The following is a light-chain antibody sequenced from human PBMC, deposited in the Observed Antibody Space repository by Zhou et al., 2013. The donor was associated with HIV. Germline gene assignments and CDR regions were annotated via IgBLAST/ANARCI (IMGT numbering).Light chain of an antibody. Sequence: DIQMTQSPSTLSASVGDRVTITCRASQNIGYYLAWYQQRPGKAPKLLIYAASTLQSGVPLRFSGSGSGTDFTLTISSLQPEDFATYYCQQSYSTPPDTFGQGTKLEIK. J-gene: IGKJ2*01. CDR1: QNIGYY. CDR2: AAS. V-gene: IGKV1-39*01. CDR3: QQSYSTPPDT.